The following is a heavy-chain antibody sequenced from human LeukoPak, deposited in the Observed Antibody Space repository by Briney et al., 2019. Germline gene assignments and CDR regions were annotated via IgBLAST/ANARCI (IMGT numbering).Heavy chain of an antibody. V-gene: IGHV4-39*01. CDR1: GGSISSSSSF. Sequence: KSSETLSLTCTVSGGSISSSSSFWAWLRQPPGKGLEWIGSFYYIGSTYYNPSLKSRVTISVDTSKNQLSLKLNSVTAADTAVYYCARSLSLSGNTNWFDPWGQGTLVTVSS. D-gene: IGHD1-26*01. CDR2: FYYIGST. CDR3: ARSLSLSGNTNWFDP. J-gene: IGHJ5*02.